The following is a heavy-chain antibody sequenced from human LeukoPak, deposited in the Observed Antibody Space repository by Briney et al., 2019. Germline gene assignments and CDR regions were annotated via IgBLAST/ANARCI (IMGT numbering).Heavy chain of an antibody. CDR1: GGSISSSSYY. D-gene: IGHD2/OR15-2a*01. V-gene: IGHV4-39*07. CDR3: ARTRQYYWFDY. J-gene: IGHJ4*02. Sequence: KPSETLSLTCTVSGGSISSSSYYWGWIRQPPGKGLEWIGSIYYSGSTYYNPSLKSRVTISVDTSKNQFSLKLSSVTAADTAVYYCARTRQYYWFDYWGQGTLVTVSS. CDR2: IYYSGST.